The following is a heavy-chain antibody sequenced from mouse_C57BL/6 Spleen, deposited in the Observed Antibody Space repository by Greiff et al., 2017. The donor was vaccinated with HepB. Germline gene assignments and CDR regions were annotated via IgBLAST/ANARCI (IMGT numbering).Heavy chain of an antibody. D-gene: IGHD3-1*01. CDR2: IDPSDSYT. V-gene: IGHV1-50*01. J-gene: IGHJ2*01. Sequence: VQLQQPGAELVKPGASVKLSCKASGYTFTSYWMQWVKQRPGQGLEWIGEIDPSDSYTNYNQKFKGKATLTVDTSSSTAYMQLSSLTSEDSAVYYCARDRGGWGQGTTLTVSS. CDR1: GYTFTSYW. CDR3: ARDRGG.